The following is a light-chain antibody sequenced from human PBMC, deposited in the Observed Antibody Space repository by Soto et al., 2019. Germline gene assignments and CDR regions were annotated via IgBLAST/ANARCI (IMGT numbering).Light chain of an antibody. CDR1: QRITTY. CDR3: QQSYSTPYT. V-gene: IGKV1-39*01. CDR2: TAA. J-gene: IGKJ2*01. Sequence: IQMTQSPSSLSASVGDRVTITCRASQRITTYLNWYQQKPGKAPKLLISTAATWQGGVPSRFSGSGSGTDFTLTITTLQPEDFATYFCQQSYSTPYTFGQGTKLEIK.